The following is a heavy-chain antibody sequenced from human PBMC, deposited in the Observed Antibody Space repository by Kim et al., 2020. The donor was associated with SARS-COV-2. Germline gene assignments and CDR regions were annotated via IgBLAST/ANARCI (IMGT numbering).Heavy chain of an antibody. V-gene: IGHV1-8*01. Sequence: ASVKVSCKASGYTFTSYDINWVRQATGQGLEWMGWMNPNSGNTGYAQKFQGRVTMTRNTSISTAYMELSSLRSEDTAMYYCARGHLKSSVVVIAPRPYYYYMDVWGKGTTVTVSS. CDR1: GYTFTSYD. CDR2: MNPNSGNT. CDR3: ARGHLKSSVVVIAPRPYYYYMDV. J-gene: IGHJ6*03. D-gene: IGHD2-21*01.